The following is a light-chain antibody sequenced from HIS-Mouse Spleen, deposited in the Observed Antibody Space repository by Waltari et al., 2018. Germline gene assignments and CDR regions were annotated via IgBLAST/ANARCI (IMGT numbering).Light chain of an antibody. V-gene: IGLV2-23*01. CDR3: CSYAGSSTWV. Sequence: QSALTQPASVSGSPGQSITISCTGTSSDVGSDNLVSWCQQHPGKAPKLMIYEGSKRPSGVSNRFSGSKSGNTASLTISGLQAEDEADYYCCSYAGSSTWVFGGGTKLTVL. CDR2: EGS. CDR1: SSDVGSDNL. J-gene: IGLJ3*02.